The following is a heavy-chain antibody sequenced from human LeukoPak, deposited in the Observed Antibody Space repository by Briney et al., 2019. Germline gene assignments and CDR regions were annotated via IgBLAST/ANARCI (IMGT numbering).Heavy chain of an antibody. J-gene: IGHJ4*02. V-gene: IGHV1-69*01. Sequence: ASVKVSCKASGGTFSSYAISWVRQAPGQGLEWMGGIIPIFGTANYAQKFQGRATITADESTSTAYMELSSLRSEDTAVYYCARDAGSGWYLFDYWGQGTLVTVSS. CDR1: GGTFSSYA. CDR3: ARDAGSGWYLFDY. CDR2: IIPIFGTA. D-gene: IGHD6-19*01.